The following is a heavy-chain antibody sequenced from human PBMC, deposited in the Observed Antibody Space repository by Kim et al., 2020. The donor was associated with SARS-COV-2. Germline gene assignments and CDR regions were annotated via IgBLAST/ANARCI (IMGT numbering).Heavy chain of an antibody. V-gene: IGHV3-13*01. CDR3: ARKIHGAYYYMDV. CDR1: GFTFSSYD. J-gene: IGHJ6*03. CDR2: IGLSGGT. Sequence: GGSLRLSCAASGFTFSSYDMHWVRQITGKGLEWVAGIGLSGGTYYPGSVKGRFTISRENAKNSLYLQIDSLRAGDTAVYYCARKIHGAYYYMDVWGKGTTVTVYS.